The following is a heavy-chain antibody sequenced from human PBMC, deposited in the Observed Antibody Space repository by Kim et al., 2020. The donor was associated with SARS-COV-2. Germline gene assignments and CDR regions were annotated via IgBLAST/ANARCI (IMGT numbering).Heavy chain of an antibody. CDR3: ARAIAAAGIYYFDY. V-gene: IGHV4-34*01. CDR2: INHSGST. Sequence: SETLSLTCAVYGGSFSGYYWSWIRQPPGKGLEWIGEINHSGSTNYNPSLKSRVTISVDTSKNQFSLKLSSVTAADTAVYYCARAIAAAGIYYFDYWGQGT. CDR1: GGSFSGYY. J-gene: IGHJ4*02. D-gene: IGHD6-13*01.